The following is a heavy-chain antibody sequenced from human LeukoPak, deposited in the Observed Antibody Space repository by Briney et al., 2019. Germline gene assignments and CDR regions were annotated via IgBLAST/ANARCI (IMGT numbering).Heavy chain of an antibody. J-gene: IGHJ6*02. CDR1: GFTFSSYG. CDR2: ISYDGSNK. D-gene: IGHD4-11*01. Sequence: PGRSLRLSCAASGFTFSSYGMHWVRQAPGKGLEWVAVISYDGSNKYYADSVKGRFTITRDNSKNTLYLQMNSLRAEDTAVYYCAKDRYRYSNYVSGSYYYYYGMDVWGQGTTVTVSS. CDR3: AKDRYRYSNYVSGSYYYYYGMDV. V-gene: IGHV3-30*18.